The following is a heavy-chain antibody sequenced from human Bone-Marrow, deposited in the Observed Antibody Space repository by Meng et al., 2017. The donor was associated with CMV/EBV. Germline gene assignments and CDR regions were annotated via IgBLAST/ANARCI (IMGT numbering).Heavy chain of an antibody. J-gene: IGHJ4*02. CDR1: GFTFSSYE. Sequence: SCAASGFTFSSYEMNWVRQAPGKGLEWVSYISSSGSTIYYADSVKGRFTISRDNAKNSLYLQMNSLRAEDTAVYYCARDPPQQWLACYFDYWGQGTLVTVSS. V-gene: IGHV3-48*03. CDR2: ISSSGSTI. CDR3: ARDPPQQWLACYFDY. D-gene: IGHD6-19*01.